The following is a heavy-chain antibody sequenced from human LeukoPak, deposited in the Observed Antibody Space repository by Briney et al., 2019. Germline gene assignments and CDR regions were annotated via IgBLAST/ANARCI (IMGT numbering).Heavy chain of an antibody. CDR2: ISSSSSYI. Sequence: SGGSLRLSCAASGFTFSSYSMNWVRQAPGKGLEWVSSISSSSSYIYYADSVKGRFTISRDNAKNSLYLQMNSLRAEDTAVYYCARDEGRFLEWLSYGMDVWGQGTTVTVSS. CDR1: GFTFSSYS. CDR3: ARDEGRFLEWLSYGMDV. J-gene: IGHJ6*02. D-gene: IGHD3-3*01. V-gene: IGHV3-21*01.